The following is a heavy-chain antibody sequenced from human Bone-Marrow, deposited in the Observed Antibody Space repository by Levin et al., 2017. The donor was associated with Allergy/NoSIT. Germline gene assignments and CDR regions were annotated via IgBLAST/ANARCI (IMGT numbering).Heavy chain of an antibody. D-gene: IGHD2-2*01. CDR1: GFTFGDYA. CDR2: IRSKAYGGTT. CDR3: TRAPGSTSCYCLLEFDY. Sequence: GGSLRLSCTASGFTFGDYAMSWFRQAPGKGLEWVGFIRSKAYGGTTEYAASVKGRFTISRDDSKSIAYLQMNSLKTEDTAVYYCTRAPGSTSCYCLLEFDYWGQGTLVTVSS. V-gene: IGHV3-49*03. J-gene: IGHJ4*02.